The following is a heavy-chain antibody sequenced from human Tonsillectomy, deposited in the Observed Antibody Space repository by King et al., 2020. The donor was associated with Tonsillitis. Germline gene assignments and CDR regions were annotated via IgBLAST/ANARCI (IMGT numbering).Heavy chain of an antibody. V-gene: IGHV3-72*01. D-gene: IGHD4-17*01. CDR1: GFTFSALY. CDR3: FRVRHGDSFDS. CDR2: SRNKANGYTT. Sequence: VQLVESGGGLVQPGGSLRLSCAASGFTFSALYMDWVRQAPGRGLEWVGRSRNKANGYTTDYGASVKGRFTISRDDSRNSLYLQMNSLKIEDTAVYYCFRVRHGDSFDSWGQGTLVTVSS. J-gene: IGHJ4*02.